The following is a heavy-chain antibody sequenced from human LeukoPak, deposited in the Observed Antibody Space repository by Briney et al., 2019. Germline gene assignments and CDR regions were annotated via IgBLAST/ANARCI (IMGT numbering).Heavy chain of an antibody. CDR2: ITPSGGAT. D-gene: IGHD3-22*01. Sequence: ASVKVSCXASGYTFTIYYIHWVRQARGQGLEWMGKITPSGGATTYAQKFQGRVIVTRDTSTSTFYMELSSLRSEDTAVYYCARERNSGYYFFDYWGQGTLVTVSS. CDR3: ARERNSGYYFFDY. CDR1: GYTFTIYY. V-gene: IGHV1-46*03. J-gene: IGHJ4*02.